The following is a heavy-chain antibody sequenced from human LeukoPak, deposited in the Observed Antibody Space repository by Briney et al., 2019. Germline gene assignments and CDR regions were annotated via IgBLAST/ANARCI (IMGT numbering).Heavy chain of an antibody. V-gene: IGHV3-48*04. CDR1: GFIFSTYT. CDR3: ARDPRDGYNYYFDY. CDR2: ISSSSSTI. D-gene: IGHD5-24*01. J-gene: IGHJ4*02. Sequence: PGGSLRLSCAASGFIFSTYTMNWVRQAPGKGLEWVTYISSSSSTIYYADSVKGRFTISRDNAKNSLYLQMNSLRAEDTAVYYCARDPRDGYNYYFDYWGQGTLVTVSS.